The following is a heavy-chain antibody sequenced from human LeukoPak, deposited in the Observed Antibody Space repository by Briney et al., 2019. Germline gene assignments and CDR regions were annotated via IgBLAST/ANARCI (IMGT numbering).Heavy chain of an antibody. J-gene: IGHJ4*02. CDR1: GFTFSSYG. V-gene: IGHV3-23*01. D-gene: IGHD3-22*01. Sequence: GGSLRLSCAASGFTFSSYGMSWVRQAPGKGLEWVSAIGGSGGSTYYADSVKGRFTISRDNSKNTLYLQMNSLRAEDTAVYYCARDLYRIVVVPHYFDYWGQGTLVTVSS. CDR3: ARDLYRIVVVPHYFDY. CDR2: IGGSGGST.